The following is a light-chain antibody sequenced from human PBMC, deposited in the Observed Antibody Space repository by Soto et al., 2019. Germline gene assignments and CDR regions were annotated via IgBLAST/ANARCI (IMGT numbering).Light chain of an antibody. CDR3: QQYHRASIT. J-gene: IGKJ5*01. Sequence: DIQMTQSPSTLSASVGDRVTITCRASQSLNNWLAWCQQRPGRAPKLLIYDASTLERGVPSRFSGTGSGTEFTLTISSLQPDDFATYYCQQYHRASITFGQGTRLE. V-gene: IGKV1-5*01. CDR1: QSLNNW. CDR2: DAS.